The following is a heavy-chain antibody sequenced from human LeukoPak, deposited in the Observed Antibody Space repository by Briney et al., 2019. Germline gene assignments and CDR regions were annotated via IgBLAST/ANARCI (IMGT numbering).Heavy chain of an antibody. D-gene: IGHD4-11*01. Sequence: SGGSLRLSCAASGFTVSSNYMSWVRQAPGKGLEWVSVIYSGGSTYYADSVKGRFTISRDNSKNTLYLQMNSLRAEDTAVYYCAKAVTTGYYYYYMDVWGKGTTVTVSS. CDR3: AKAVTTGYYYYYMDV. V-gene: IGHV3-66*01. J-gene: IGHJ6*03. CDR2: IYSGGST. CDR1: GFTVSSNY.